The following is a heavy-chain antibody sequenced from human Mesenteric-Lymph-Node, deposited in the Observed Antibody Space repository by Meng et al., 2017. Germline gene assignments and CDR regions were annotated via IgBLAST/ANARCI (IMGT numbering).Heavy chain of an antibody. D-gene: IGHD3-10*01. CDR3: ARGSGAGITMVRGVIIDY. V-gene: IGHV1-46*01. CDR1: GYTFTSYY. Sequence: ASVKVSCKASGYTFTSYYMHWVRQAPGQGLEWMGIINPSGGSTSYAQKFQGRVTMTRDTSTSTVYMELSSLRSEDTAVYYCARGSGAGITMVRGVIIDYWGQGTLVTVYS. J-gene: IGHJ4*02. CDR2: INPSGGST.